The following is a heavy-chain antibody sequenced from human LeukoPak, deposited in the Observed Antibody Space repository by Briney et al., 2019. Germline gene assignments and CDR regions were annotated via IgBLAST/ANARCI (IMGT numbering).Heavy chain of an antibody. V-gene: IGHV1-18*01. CDR3: ARDPPYYSSSWYGFDP. J-gene: IGHJ5*02. CDR1: GYTFTSCG. CDR2: IRAYNDNT. Sequence: ASVKLSCKASGYTFTSCGISWARQAPGQGLEWMGCIRAYNDNTNYAQKLQGRVTMTTDTSTSTAYMELRSLRSDDTAVYYCARDPPYYSSSWYGFDPWGQGTLVTVSS. D-gene: IGHD6-13*01.